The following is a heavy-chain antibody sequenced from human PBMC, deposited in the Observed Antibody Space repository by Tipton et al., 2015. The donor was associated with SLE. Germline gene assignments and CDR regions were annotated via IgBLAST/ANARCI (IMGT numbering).Heavy chain of an antibody. D-gene: IGHD3-16*01. Sequence: RSLRLSCTGSGFTFGDYAMTWVRQAPGKGLEWVGFIRSEAHGGTTEYDASVKGRFSISRDDSKSIAYLHLTSLETEDTAVYYCSRGLRRASYFDYWGQGTLVTVSS. CDR3: SRGLRRASYFDY. CDR1: GFTFGDYA. CDR2: IRSEAHGGTT. J-gene: IGHJ4*02. V-gene: IGHV3-49*04.